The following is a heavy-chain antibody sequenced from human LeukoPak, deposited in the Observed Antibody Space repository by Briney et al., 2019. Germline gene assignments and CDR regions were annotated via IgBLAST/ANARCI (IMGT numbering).Heavy chain of an antibody. CDR1: GGSISSSSYY. CDR2: INHSGST. V-gene: IGHV4-39*07. Sequence: SETLSLTCTVSGGSISSSSYYWGWIRQPPGKGLEWIGEINHSGSTNYNPSLKSRVTISVDTSKNQFSLKLSSVTAADTAVYYCARVASGSCLDYWGQGTLVTVSS. D-gene: IGHD1-26*01. CDR3: ARVASGSCLDY. J-gene: IGHJ4*02.